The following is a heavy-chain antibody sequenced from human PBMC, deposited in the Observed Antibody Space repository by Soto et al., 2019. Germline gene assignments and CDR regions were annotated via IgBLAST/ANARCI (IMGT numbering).Heavy chain of an antibody. D-gene: IGHD2-15*01. CDR1: GCNFNSDT. CDR2: ISSSGYI. Sequence: PVGSLRLSCAAAGCNFNSDTINWVRQAPGKRLEWLSSISSSGYIFSTDSVRGRFTISRENAKNSVYLQINSLRAEDTAVYFCARDCCGGSCYPGMDVRGQGTTVPVSS. CDR3: ARDCCGGSCYPGMDV. J-gene: IGHJ6*02. V-gene: IGHV3-21*01.